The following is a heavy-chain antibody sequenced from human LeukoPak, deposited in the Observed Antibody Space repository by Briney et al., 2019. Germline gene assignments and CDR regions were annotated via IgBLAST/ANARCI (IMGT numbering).Heavy chain of an antibody. CDR3: VRSPIGASAY. CDR1: GYSFTDSY. Sequence: ASVKVSCKPSGYSFTDSYIHWVRQAPGVGLQWMGWISPNNGDTKYAEDFQDRVTMTGDTSISTAYMELTGLTPDDTAVYYCVRSPIGASAYWGRGTLVTVSS. D-gene: IGHD3-10*01. V-gene: IGHV1-2*02. CDR2: ISPNNGDT. J-gene: IGHJ4*02.